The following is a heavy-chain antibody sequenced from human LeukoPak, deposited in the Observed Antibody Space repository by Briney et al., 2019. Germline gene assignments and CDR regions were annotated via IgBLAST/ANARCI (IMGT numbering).Heavy chain of an antibody. CDR2: ISSSSSTI. J-gene: IGHJ3*02. CDR3: ARISPYYYDSSGYDNPDDAFDI. CDR1: GFTFSSYS. Sequence: GGSLRLSCAASGFTFSSYSMNWVRQAPGKGLEWVSYISSSSSTIYYADSVKGRFTISRDNAKNSLYLQMNSLRDEDTAVYYCARISPYYYDSSGYDNPDDAFDIWGQGTMVTVSS. V-gene: IGHV3-48*02. D-gene: IGHD3-22*01.